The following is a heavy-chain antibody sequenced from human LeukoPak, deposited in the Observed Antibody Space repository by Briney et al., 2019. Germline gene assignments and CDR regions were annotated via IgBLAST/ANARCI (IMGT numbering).Heavy chain of an antibody. CDR2: MNPNSGNT. Sequence: ASVKVSCKASAYTFTSYDIKWVRQATGQGLEWMGWMNPNSGNTGYAQKFQGRVTMARNTSISTAYMELSSLRSEDTAVYYCAVAYCGGDCYSEEAFDIWGQGTMVTVSS. J-gene: IGHJ3*02. D-gene: IGHD2-21*02. CDR3: AVAYCGGDCYSEEAFDI. CDR1: AYTFTSYD. V-gene: IGHV1-8*01.